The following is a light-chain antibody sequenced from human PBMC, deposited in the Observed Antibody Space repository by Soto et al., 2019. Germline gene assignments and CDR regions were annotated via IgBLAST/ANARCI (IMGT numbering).Light chain of an antibody. CDR2: GAS. V-gene: IGKV3-20*01. J-gene: IGKJ4*01. CDR3: TKYGSSPVT. CDR1: QSVSSNY. Sequence: EVVLTQSPGTLSLSPGERATLSCRASQSVSSNYLIWYQQRSGQAPRLLIYGASTRATGIPDRFSGSGSGTDFTLTISRLEPEDFAVYHCTKYGSSPVTFDGGTKVDIK.